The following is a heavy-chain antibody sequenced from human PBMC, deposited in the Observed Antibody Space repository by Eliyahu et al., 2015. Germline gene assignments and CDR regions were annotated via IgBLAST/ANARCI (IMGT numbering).Heavy chain of an antibody. CDR1: XGTFSSYA. V-gene: IGHV1-69*01. D-gene: IGHD3-9*01. J-gene: IGHJ4*02. Sequence: QLQLVQSGAXVKKPGSSVKVSCKASXGTFSSYAISWVRQAPGQGLEWMGGIIPIFGTANYAQKFQGRVTITADESTSTAYMELSSLRSEDTAVYYCARGTDILTGLNPTYFDYWGQGTLVTVSS. CDR2: IIPIFGTA. CDR3: ARGTDILTGLNPTYFDY.